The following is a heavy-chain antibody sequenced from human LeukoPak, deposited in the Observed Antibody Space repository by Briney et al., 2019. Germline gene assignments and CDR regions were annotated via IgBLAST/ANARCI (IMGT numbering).Heavy chain of an antibody. V-gene: IGHV3-23*01. CDR3: ARDLTSSSTAYFQH. J-gene: IGHJ1*01. CDR2: ISSGGFNT. CDR1: GFTFSSYA. Sequence: GGSLRLSCAASGFTFSSYAMSWVRQAPGKGLEWVSAISSGGFNTFYADSVKGRFTISRDNSKNTLYLQMNSLRAEDTAVYYCARDLTSSSTAYFQHWGQGTLVTVSS. D-gene: IGHD6-6*01.